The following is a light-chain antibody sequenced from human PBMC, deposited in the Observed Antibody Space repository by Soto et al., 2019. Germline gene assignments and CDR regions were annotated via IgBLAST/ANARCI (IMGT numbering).Light chain of an antibody. CDR3: QQTYIPPWT. J-gene: IGKJ1*01. Sequence: DIQMSHEPSSLSASLGDRFTITCRASQSVSSYLNWCQQRPGKALKLHIYAASSLQSGVPSRFSGSGSGTDFTLTIFSLQPEDFTTYYCQQTYIPPWTFGHGTKVDIK. CDR2: AAS. V-gene: IGKV1-39*01. CDR1: QSVSSY.